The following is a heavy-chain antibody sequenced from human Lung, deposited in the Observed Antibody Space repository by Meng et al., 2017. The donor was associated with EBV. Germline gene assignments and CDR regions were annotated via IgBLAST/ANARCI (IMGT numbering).Heavy chain of an antibody. CDR1: GYSFTTYG. CDR2: INAGNGNT. Sequence: QVLLVPAGAGVKKPGASVKVSCKASGYSFTTYGMDWVRQAPGQRLEWMGWINAGNGNTKYSEKFQSRVTITRDTAASTAYMELSSLRSEDTAVYYCARTGCSSSSCYDYWGQGTLVTVSS. CDR3: ARTGCSSSSCYDY. J-gene: IGHJ4*02. D-gene: IGHD2-2*01. V-gene: IGHV1-3*01.